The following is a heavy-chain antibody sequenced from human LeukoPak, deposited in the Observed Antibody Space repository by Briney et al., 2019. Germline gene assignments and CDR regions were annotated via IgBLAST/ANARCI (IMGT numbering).Heavy chain of an antibody. D-gene: IGHD1-26*01. CDR2: INPNSDVT. CDR3: ARERTWELLYYYYMDV. CDR1: GYTFTGYY. J-gene: IGHJ6*03. V-gene: IGHV1-2*02. Sequence: ASMKVSCKASGYTFTGYYMHWVRQAPGQGLEWMGWINPNSDVTNYAQKFQGRVTMTRDTSISTAYMELSRLRSDDTAVYYCARERTWELLYYYYMDVWGKGTTVTVSS.